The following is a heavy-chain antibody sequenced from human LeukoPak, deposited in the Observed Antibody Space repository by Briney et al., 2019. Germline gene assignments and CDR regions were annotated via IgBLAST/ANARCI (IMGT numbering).Heavy chain of an antibody. CDR1: GFTFSSYD. Sequence: GGSLRLSCAASGFTFSSYDMHWVRQVTGKGLEWVSAIGTADDTYYAGSVKGRSTISRENAKNSLYLQMSSLRAGDTAVYYCARAVAGAGWFDPWGQGALVTVSS. V-gene: IGHV3-13*01. J-gene: IGHJ5*02. CDR2: IGTADDT. CDR3: ARAVAGAGWFDP. D-gene: IGHD6-19*01.